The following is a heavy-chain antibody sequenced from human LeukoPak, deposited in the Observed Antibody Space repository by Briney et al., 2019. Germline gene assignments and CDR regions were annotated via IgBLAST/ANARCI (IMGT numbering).Heavy chain of an antibody. CDR3: AKGVGSTGSYFDY. Sequence: GGSLRLSCAASGFTFSTYGIHWVRQAPGEGLEWVAVISYDGSTIYYADSVKGRFTISRDNSKDTVYLQMNSLRGDDTAVYYCAKGVGSTGSYFDYWGQGTLVTVSS. CDR2: ISYDGSTI. V-gene: IGHV3-30*18. J-gene: IGHJ4*02. D-gene: IGHD1-26*01. CDR1: GFTFSTYG.